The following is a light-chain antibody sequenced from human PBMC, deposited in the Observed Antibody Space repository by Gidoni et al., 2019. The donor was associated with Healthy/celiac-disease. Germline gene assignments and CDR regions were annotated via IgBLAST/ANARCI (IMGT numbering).Light chain of an antibody. CDR2: AAS. Sequence: DIQMTQSPSSLSASVGDRVTITCRASQSISSYLNWYQQKPGKAPKLLIYAASSVQRGVPSRFSGSGSGTYFTLTISSLQPEDFATYYCQQSYSTPLTFGGGTKVEIK. V-gene: IGKV1-39*01. J-gene: IGKJ4*01. CDR1: QSISSY. CDR3: QQSYSTPLT.